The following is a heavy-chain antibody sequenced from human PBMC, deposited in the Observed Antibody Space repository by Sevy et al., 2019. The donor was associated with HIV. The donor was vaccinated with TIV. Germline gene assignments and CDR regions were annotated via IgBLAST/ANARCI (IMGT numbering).Heavy chain of an antibody. V-gene: IGHV3-23*01. CDR1: GFTFSSYA. D-gene: IGHD6-13*01. CDR2: ISGSGGST. CDR3: AKEGERREYSSSWYGEGYYYGMDV. Sequence: GGSLRLSRAASGFTFSSYAMSWVRQAPGKGLEWVSAISGSGGSTYYAHSVKGRFTISRDNSKNTLYLQMNSLRAEDTAVYYCAKEGERREYSSSWYGEGYYYGMDVWGQGTTVTVSS. J-gene: IGHJ6*02.